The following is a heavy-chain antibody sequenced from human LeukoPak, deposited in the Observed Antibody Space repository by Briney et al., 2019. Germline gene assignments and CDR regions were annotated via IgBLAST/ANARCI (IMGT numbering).Heavy chain of an antibody. CDR1: GFTFTSSA. CDR3: AAERVPAANFDS. D-gene: IGHD2-2*01. V-gene: IGHV1-58*01. Sequence: TSVKVSCKASGFTFTSSAVQWVRQARGQRLEWRGWIVVGSGNTNYAQKFQERVTITRDMSTSTAYMELSSLRSEDTAVYYCAAERVPAANFDSWGQGTLVTVSS. CDR2: IVVGSGNT. J-gene: IGHJ4*02.